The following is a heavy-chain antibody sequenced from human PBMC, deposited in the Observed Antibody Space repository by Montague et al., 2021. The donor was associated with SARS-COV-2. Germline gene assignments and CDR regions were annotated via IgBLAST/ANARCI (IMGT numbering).Heavy chain of an antibody. CDR2: ISYDGNKR. V-gene: IGHV3-30*04. J-gene: IGHJ4*02. CDR3: AGVGPTTGGFDH. Sequence: SLRLSCAASRFTFNDYAMHWVRQAPGKGLEWVAVISYDGNKRYYADSVRGRLTISRDNSKSTVYLQMNSLRAEDTAVFYCAGVGPTTGGFDHWGQGTLVIVSS. D-gene: IGHD1-26*01. CDR1: RFTFNDYA.